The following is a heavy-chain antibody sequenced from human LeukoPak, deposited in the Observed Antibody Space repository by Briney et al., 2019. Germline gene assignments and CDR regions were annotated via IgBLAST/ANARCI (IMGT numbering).Heavy chain of an antibody. J-gene: IGHJ4*02. V-gene: IGHV3-66*01. D-gene: IGHD1-26*01. Sequence: GGSLRLSCAASGFTVSSNYMSRVRQAPGKGLEWVSVIYSGGSTYYADSVKGRFTISRDNSKNTLYLQMNSLRAEDTAVYYCARVNSGSYFDYWGQGTLVTVSS. CDR1: GFTVSSNY. CDR3: ARVNSGSYFDY. CDR2: IYSGGST.